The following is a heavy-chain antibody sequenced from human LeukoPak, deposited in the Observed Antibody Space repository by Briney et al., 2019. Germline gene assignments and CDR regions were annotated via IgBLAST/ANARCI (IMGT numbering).Heavy chain of an antibody. CDR1: GGSFSGYY. V-gene: IGHV4-34*01. CDR3: AREGGGVVITRSYDY. J-gene: IGHJ4*02. D-gene: IGHD3-3*01. Sequence: SETLSLTCAVYGGSFSGYYWSRIRQPPGKGLEWIGEINHSGSTNYNPSLKSRVTISVDTSKNQFSLKLSSVTAADTAVYYCAREGGGVVITRSYDYWGQGTLVTVSS. CDR2: INHSGST.